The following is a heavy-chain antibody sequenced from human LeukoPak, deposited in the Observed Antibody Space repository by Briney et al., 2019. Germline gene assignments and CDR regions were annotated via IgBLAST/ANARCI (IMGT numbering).Heavy chain of an antibody. Sequence: SETMSLTCAVYGGSFSGYYWSWIRQPPGKGLEWIGEINHSGSTNYNPSLKSRVTIPVDTSKNQFSLKLSSVTAADPAVYYCARPIYDYYFDYWGQGTLVTVSS. J-gene: IGHJ4*02. CDR1: GGSFSGYY. CDR2: INHSGST. V-gene: IGHV4-34*01. D-gene: IGHD3-16*01. CDR3: ARPIYDYYFDY.